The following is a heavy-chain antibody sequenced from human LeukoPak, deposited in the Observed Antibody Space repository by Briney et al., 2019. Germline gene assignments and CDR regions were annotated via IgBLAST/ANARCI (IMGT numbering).Heavy chain of an antibody. CDR1: GGSDSSGSYY. CDR2: IYYSGST. Sequence: SETLSLTCTVSGGSDSSGSYYWSWIRQPPGKGLEWIGYIYYSGSTNYNPSLKSRVTISEDTSKNQFSLKNSSVTTAHTAVYYCARVTAWGSGMDVWGQGTTVTVSS. V-gene: IGHV4-61*01. D-gene: IGHD5-18*01. J-gene: IGHJ6*02. CDR3: ARVTAWGSGMDV.